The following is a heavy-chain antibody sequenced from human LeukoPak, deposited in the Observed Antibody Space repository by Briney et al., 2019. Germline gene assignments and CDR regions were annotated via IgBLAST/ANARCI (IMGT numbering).Heavy chain of an antibody. CDR2: TYYRSKWYN. Sequence: SQTLSLTCAISGDSVSSNSAAWNWIRQSPSRGLEWLGRTYYRSKWYNDYAVSVKSRITINPDTSKNQFSLQLNSVTPEDTAVYYCARAVLGDYYDSSGYSNAFDIWGQGTMVTVSS. CDR1: GDSVSSNSAA. D-gene: IGHD3-22*01. J-gene: IGHJ3*02. CDR3: ARAVLGDYYDSSGYSNAFDI. V-gene: IGHV6-1*01.